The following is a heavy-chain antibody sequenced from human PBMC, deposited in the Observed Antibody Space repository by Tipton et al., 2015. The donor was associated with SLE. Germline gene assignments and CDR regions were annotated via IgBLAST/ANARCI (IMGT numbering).Heavy chain of an antibody. V-gene: IGHV4-31*03. CDR2: IYYSGST. CDR3: ARGTPFYCSDAGCHPECWFDS. D-gene: IGHD2-15*01. Sequence: TLSLTCTVSGGPISSGGYYWSWIRQHPEKGLEWIGSIYYSGSTSYNPSLRSRVTITGDSSKNQFSLKLTSVTAADTAVYYCARGTPFYCSDAGCHPECWFDSWGQGSLVTVSS. CDR1: GGPISSGGYY. J-gene: IGHJ5*01.